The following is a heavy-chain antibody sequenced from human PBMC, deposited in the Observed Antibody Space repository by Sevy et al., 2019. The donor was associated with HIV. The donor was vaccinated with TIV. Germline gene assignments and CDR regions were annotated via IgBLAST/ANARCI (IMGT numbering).Heavy chain of an antibody. CDR2: IYYNGHI. CDR3: AGENAWGRGYS. D-gene: IGHD1-26*01. V-gene: IGHV4-59*08. Sequence: SETLSLTFTVSGGYITSLYWNWIQQPAGKGLECIANIYYNGHINYNPSLKSRVTLSLDTSKNQFSLRLSSVTAADTAMYYCAGENAWGRGYSWGQGTLVTVSS. CDR1: GGYITSLY. J-gene: IGHJ4*02.